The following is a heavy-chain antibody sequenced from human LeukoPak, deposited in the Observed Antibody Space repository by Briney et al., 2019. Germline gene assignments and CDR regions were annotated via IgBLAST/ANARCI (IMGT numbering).Heavy chain of an antibody. CDR2: ISYDGSNK. V-gene: IGHV3-30-3*01. D-gene: IGHD1-14*01. CDR1: GFTFSSYA. Sequence: PGGSLRLSCAAPGFTFSSYAMHWVRQAPGKGLEWVAVISYDGSNKYYADSVKGRFTISRDNSKNTLYLQMNSLRAEDTAVYYCARDTGITFDYWGQGTLVTVSS. J-gene: IGHJ4*02. CDR3: ARDTGITFDY.